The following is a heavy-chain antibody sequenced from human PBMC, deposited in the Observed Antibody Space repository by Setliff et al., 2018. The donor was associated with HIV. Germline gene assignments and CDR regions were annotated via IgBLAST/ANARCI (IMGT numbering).Heavy chain of an antibody. D-gene: IGHD6-19*01. CDR1: GGTFSSYG. CDR3: SRPAVLISTDYYYYMDV. J-gene: IGHJ6*02. CDR2: VIPLFGTE. Sequence: GASVKVSCKSSGGTFSSYGVTWVRQAPGQGLEWMGGVIPLFGTEKVAQKFQGRVTITADESTNTAYMELSSLRSEDTPIYYCSRPAVLISTDYYYYMDVWFHGTTVTVSS. V-gene: IGHV1-69*13.